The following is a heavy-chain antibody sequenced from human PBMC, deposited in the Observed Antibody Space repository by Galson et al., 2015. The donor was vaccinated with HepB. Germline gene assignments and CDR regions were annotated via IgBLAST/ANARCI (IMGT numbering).Heavy chain of an antibody. J-gene: IGHJ6*03. V-gene: IGHV3-66*01. D-gene: IGHD3-22*01. CDR3: ARVFSGSGYYYPYYYYYMDV. CDR1: GFTVSSNY. CDR2: IYSGGST. Sequence: SLRLSCAAPGFTVSSNYMSWVRQAPGKGLEWVSVIYSGGSTYYADSVKGRFTISRDNSKNTLYLQMNSLRAEDTAVYYCARVFSGSGYYYPYYYYYMDVWGKGTTVTVSS.